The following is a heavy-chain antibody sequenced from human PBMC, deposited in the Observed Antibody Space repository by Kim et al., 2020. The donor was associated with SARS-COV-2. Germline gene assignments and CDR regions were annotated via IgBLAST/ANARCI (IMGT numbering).Heavy chain of an antibody. D-gene: IGHD3-9*01. CDR1: GASITDYY. J-gene: IGHJ5*02. V-gene: IGHV4-59*01. CDR2: IHDSGGI. CDR3: VRGTGWVADT. Sequence: SETLSLTCSVSGASITDYYWGWIRQPPRKPLEWIGYIHDSGGINYNPSLKSRVTISVDTSKSHFSLRLTSVTTADTAVYYCVRGTGWVADTWGLGTLVTVSS.